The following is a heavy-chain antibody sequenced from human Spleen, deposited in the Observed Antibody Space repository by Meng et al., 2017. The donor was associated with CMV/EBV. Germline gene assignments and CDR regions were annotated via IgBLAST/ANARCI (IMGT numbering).Heavy chain of an antibody. V-gene: IGHV3-72*01. CDR2: TRDRANIYTT. CDR3: ARKMVGATGFDY. CDR1: GFTFSDHY. J-gene: IGHJ4*02. D-gene: IGHD1-26*01. Sequence: SGFTFSDHYMDWVRQAPGKGLEWVGRTRDRANIYTTEYAASVKGRFTISRDGSKNSLFLQMNSLKTEDTAVYYCARKMVGATGFDYWGQGTLVTVSS.